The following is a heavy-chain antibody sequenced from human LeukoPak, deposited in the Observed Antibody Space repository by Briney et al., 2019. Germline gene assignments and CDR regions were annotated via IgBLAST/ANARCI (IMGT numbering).Heavy chain of an antibody. Sequence: SETLPLTCTVSGGSISSYYWSWIRQPPGKGLEWIGYIYYSGSTNYNPSLKSRVTISLDTSKNQFSLKLSSVTAADTAVYYCAGHHPRNTVDFWGQGTLVTVSS. D-gene: IGHD2-8*02. CDR3: AGHHPRNTVDF. CDR1: GGSISSYY. CDR2: IYYSGST. J-gene: IGHJ4*02. V-gene: IGHV4-59*08.